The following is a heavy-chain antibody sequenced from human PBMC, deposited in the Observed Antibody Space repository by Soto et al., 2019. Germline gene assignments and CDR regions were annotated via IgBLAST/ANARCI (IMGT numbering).Heavy chain of an antibody. J-gene: IGHJ4*02. CDR3: VYFYTPR. D-gene: IGHD3-9*01. Sequence: VGSLRLSCAASGFTFSNSWMHWVRQAPGKGLVWVSRISSDGSTTNYADSVKGRFTISRDNAENTVYLQMNSLRAEDTAVYYCVYFYTPRWGQRTLVTVSS. CDR1: GFTFSNSW. CDR2: ISSDGSTT. V-gene: IGHV3-74*01.